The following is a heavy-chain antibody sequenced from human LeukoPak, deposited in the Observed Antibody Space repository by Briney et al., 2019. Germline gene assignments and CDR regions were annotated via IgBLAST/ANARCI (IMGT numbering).Heavy chain of an antibody. J-gene: IGHJ6*04. CDR2: FDPEDGET. CDR1: GYTLTELS. Sequence: ASVKVSCKVSGYTLTELSMHWVRQAPGKGLEWMGGFDPEDGETIYAQKFQGRVTMTEDTSTDTAYMELSSLRSEDTAVYYCATDLGRRRIAAAMDVWGKGTTVTVSS. V-gene: IGHV1-24*01. CDR3: ATDLGRRRIAAAMDV. D-gene: IGHD6-13*01.